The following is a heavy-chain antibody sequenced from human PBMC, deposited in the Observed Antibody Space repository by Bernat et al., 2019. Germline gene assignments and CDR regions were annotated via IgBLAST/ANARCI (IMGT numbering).Heavy chain of an antibody. D-gene: IGHD3-10*01. CDR2: ISAYNGNT. CDR3: ARTGRKFGELLSPRDNPDY. Sequence: QVQLVQSGAEVKKPGASVKVSCKASGYTFTSYGISWVRQAPGQGLEWMGWISAYNGNTNYAQKLQGRVTMTTDTSTSTAYMELRSLRSDDTAVYYCARTGRKFGELLSPRDNPDYWGQGTLVTVSS. J-gene: IGHJ4*02. V-gene: IGHV1-18*01. CDR1: GYTFTSYG.